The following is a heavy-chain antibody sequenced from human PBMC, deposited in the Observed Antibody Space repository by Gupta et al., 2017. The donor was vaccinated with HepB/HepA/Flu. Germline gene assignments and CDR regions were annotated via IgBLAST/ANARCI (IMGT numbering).Heavy chain of an antibody. Sequence: QVQLVESGGGVVQPGRSLRLSCAASGFTFSRYGMHWVRQAPGKGLEWVAVIWYDGSNKYYADSVKGRFTISRDNSKNTLYLQMNSLRAEDTAVYYCAREEIVVVRAALDYWGQGTLVTVSS. CDR3: AREEIVVVRAALDY. CDR2: IWYDGSNK. J-gene: IGHJ4*02. CDR1: GFTFSRYG. V-gene: IGHV3-33*01. D-gene: IGHD2-2*01.